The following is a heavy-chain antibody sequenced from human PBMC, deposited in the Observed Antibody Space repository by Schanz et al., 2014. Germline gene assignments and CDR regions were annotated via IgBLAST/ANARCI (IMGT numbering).Heavy chain of an antibody. CDR3: AKVAPAATYLDS. CDR2: ISDSGDST. V-gene: IGHV3-11*01. Sequence: QVQLVDSGGGLVKPGGSLRLSCAASGFTFSDYYMTWIRQAPGKGLEWVSDISDSGDSTHYADSVKGRFTISRDNAKNTLFLQMNSLSAEDTAVYYCAKVAPAATYLDSWGLGTLLTVSS. D-gene: IGHD2-2*01. J-gene: IGHJ4*02. CDR1: GFTFSDYY.